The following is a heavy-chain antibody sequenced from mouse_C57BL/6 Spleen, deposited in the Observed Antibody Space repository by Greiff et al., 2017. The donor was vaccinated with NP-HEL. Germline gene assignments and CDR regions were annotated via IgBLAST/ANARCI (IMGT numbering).Heavy chain of an antibody. CDR2: IYPGNGDT. V-gene: IGHV1-12*01. Sequence: LQQSGAELVRPGASVKMSCKASGYTFTSYNMHWVKQTPRQGLEWIGAIYPGNGDTSYNQKFKGKATLTVDKSSSTAYMQLSSLTSEDSAVYFCARGTYYGSSYYAMDYWGQGTSVTVSS. CDR1: GYTFTSYN. CDR3: ARGTYYGSSYYAMDY. D-gene: IGHD1-1*01. J-gene: IGHJ4*01.